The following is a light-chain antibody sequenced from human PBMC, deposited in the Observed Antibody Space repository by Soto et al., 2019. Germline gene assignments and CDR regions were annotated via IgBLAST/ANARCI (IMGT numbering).Light chain of an antibody. J-gene: IGKJ3*01. Sequence: ELVLTQSPATLSLSPGERATLSCTSSQSVDNYLAWYQQKPGQAPRLLIYDVANRATGIPARFSGSGSGTDFTLSISSLEPEDFAVYYCQQRSNRPRFTFGPGTKVDIK. V-gene: IGKV3-11*01. CDR1: QSVDNY. CDR2: DVA. CDR3: QQRSNRPRFT.